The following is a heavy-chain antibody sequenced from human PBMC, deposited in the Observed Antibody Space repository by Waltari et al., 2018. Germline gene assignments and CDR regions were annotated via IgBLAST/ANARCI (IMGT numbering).Heavy chain of an antibody. CDR2: ISAQNRNA. CDR1: GYTFSNYG. CDR3: ARDFEDDWNCGSYYYYGLDV. Sequence: QVQLVQSGPEVKKPGASVKVSCKASGYTFSNYGVSWVRQAPGQGLEWMGWISAQNRNANYAQKFQDRVTMTTDTSTSTAYMELRSLRSDDTAMYYCARDFEDDWNCGSYYYYGLDVWGHGTTVTVSS. D-gene: IGHD1-7*01. V-gene: IGHV1-18*01. J-gene: IGHJ6*02.